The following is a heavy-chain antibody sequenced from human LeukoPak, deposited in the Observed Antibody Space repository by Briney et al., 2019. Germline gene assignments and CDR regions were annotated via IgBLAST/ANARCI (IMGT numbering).Heavy chain of an antibody. J-gene: IGHJ3*02. Sequence: SETLSLTCTVSGGSISSSSYYWGWLGQPPGKGLEWVGRIYYSGSTYYNPSLKSRVTMSVDTSKNQFSLKLSSVTAADTAIYYCARTYFPRGAFDIWGLGTMVTVSS. CDR3: ARTYFPRGAFDI. V-gene: IGHV4-39*07. D-gene: IGHD3-9*01. CDR2: IYYSGST. CDR1: GGSISSSSYY.